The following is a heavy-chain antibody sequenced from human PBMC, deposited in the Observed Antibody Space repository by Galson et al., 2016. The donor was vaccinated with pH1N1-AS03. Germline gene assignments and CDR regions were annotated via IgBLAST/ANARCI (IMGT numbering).Heavy chain of an antibody. J-gene: IGHJ6*02. D-gene: IGHD3-16*02. V-gene: IGHV4-61*02. CDR1: GDSISGGSYF. CDR2: VYSTGRS. Sequence: TLSLTCTVSGDSISGGSYFWSWIRQPAGRGLEWIGRVYSTGRSNYNPSLSSRVTISLDTSKNQFSLKLTSVTAADTAVYYCAAYRPLRPGVLDVWGQGTTVTVSS. CDR3: AAYRPLRPGVLDV.